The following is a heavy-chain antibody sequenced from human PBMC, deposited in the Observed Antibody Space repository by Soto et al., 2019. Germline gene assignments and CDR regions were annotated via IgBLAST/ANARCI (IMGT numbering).Heavy chain of an antibody. CDR1: GGSISSGDYY. Sequence: LSLTCTVSGGSISSGDYYWSWIRQPPGKGLEWIGYIYYSGSTYYNPSLKSRVTISVDTSKNQFSLKLSSVTAADTAVYYCARGVVREGYLFDPWGQGTLVTVSS. J-gene: IGHJ5*02. CDR2: IYYSGST. CDR3: ARGVVREGYLFDP. V-gene: IGHV4-30-4*01. D-gene: IGHD3-10*01.